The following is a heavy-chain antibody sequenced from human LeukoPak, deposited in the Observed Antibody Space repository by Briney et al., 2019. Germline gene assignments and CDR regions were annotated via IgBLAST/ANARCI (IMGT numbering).Heavy chain of an antibody. CDR2: IYYSGST. CDR1: GGSISSHY. D-gene: IGHD6-6*01. J-gene: IGHJ4*02. CDR3: ARAIAARPVSYFDY. Sequence: SETLSLTCTVSGGSISSHYWSWIRQPPGKGLEWLGYIYYSGSTNYNPSLKSRVTISVDTSKNQFSLKLSSVTAADTAVYYCARAIAARPVSYFDYWGQGTLVTVSS. V-gene: IGHV4-59*11.